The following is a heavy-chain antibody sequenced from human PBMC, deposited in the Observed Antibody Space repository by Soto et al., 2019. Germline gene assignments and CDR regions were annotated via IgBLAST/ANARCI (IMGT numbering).Heavy chain of an antibody. CDR2: IDPADSDT. V-gene: IGHV5-51*01. CDR3: ARHPDNDALDI. Sequence: GQCLKISCKGSGYNFAGYWIAWVRQMPSKGLEWKGIIDPADSDTRYSPCFQGQVTIAADKAISTAYLQWSSLKASDTAMYYCARHPDNDALDILGQGTMVTVSS. CDR1: GYNFAGYW. J-gene: IGHJ3*02.